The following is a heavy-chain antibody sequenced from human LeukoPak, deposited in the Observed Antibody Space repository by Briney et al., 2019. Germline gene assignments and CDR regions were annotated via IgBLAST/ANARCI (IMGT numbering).Heavy chain of an antibody. J-gene: IGHJ4*02. CDR3: ARARVLGGGENFDY. D-gene: IGHD1-26*01. CDR1: GFTFSSYA. V-gene: IGHV3-30*04. CDR2: ISYDGSNK. Sequence: GGSLRLSCAASGFTFSSYAMHWVRQAPGKGLEWVAVISYDGSNKYYADSVKSRFTISRDNSKNTLYLQMNSLRAEDTAVYYCARARVLGGGENFDYWGQGTLVTVSS.